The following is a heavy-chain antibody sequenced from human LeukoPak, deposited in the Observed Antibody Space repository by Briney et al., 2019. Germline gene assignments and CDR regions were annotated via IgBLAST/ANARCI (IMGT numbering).Heavy chain of an antibody. CDR3: ARDGIWAAGMRSYYMDV. J-gene: IGHJ6*03. Sequence: PGGSLRLSCAASGFTFSSYWMSWVRQAPGKGLEWVANIKKDGSEKYYVDSVKGRFTISRDNAKNSLYLQMNSLRAEDTAVYYCARDGIWAAGMRSYYMDVWGKGTTVTVSS. CDR1: GFTFSSYW. V-gene: IGHV3-7*01. D-gene: IGHD6-13*01. CDR2: IKKDGSEK.